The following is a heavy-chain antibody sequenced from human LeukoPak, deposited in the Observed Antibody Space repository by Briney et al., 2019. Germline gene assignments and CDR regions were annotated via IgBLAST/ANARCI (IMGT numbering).Heavy chain of an antibody. CDR1: GGSISSGGYY. Sequence: SQTLSLTCTVSGGSISSGGYYWSWIRQHPGKGLEWIGYIYYSGSTYYNPSLKSRVTISVDTSKNQFSLKLSSVTAADTAVYYCARANQYYYGAIGWYFDYWGQGTLVTVSS. CDR2: IYYSGST. J-gene: IGHJ4*02. CDR3: ARANQYYYGAIGWYFDY. D-gene: IGHD3-10*01. V-gene: IGHV4-31*03.